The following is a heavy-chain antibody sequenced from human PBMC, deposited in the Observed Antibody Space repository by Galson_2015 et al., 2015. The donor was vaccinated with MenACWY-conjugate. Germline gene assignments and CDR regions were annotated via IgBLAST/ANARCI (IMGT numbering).Heavy chain of an antibody. V-gene: IGHV3-11*03. CDR2: ISTSGSYT. J-gene: IGHJ4*02. CDR1: GFTFSDYY. CDR3: AKYSSAWYFHN. Sequence: SLRLSCAASGFTFSDYYMSWIRQAPGKGLEWLSYISTSGSYTNYADSVKDRFTISRDNTKNSLYLQMSSLRADDTAVYFCAKYSSAWYFHNWGQGTLVTVSS. D-gene: IGHD6-13*01.